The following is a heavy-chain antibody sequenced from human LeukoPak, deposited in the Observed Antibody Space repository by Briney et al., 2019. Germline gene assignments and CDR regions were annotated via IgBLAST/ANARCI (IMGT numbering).Heavy chain of an antibody. CDR2: ISSSSSYI. D-gene: IGHD2-2*01. CDR1: GFTFSSYS. J-gene: IGHJ6*02. Sequence: GGSLRLSCAASGFTFSSYSMNWVRQAPGKGLEWVSSISSSSSYIYYADSVKGRFTISRDNAKNSLYLQMNNLRAEDTAVYYCARGEVDCSSTSCYLGYYYYGMDVWGQGTTVTVSS. V-gene: IGHV3-21*01. CDR3: ARGEVDCSSTSCYLGYYYYGMDV.